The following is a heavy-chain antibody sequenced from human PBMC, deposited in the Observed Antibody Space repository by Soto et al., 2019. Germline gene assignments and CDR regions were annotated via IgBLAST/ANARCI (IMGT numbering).Heavy chain of an antibody. CDR2: IDPSDSYT. V-gene: IGHV5-10-1*01. Sequence: PGESLKISCKGSGYSFTGYWISWVRQMPGKGLEWMGRIDPSDSYTNYSPSFQGHVTISADKSISTAYLQWSSLKASDTAMYYCARQRGHDPTIYYFDYWGQGTLVTVSS. J-gene: IGHJ4*02. D-gene: IGHD5-12*01. CDR1: GYSFTGYW. CDR3: ARQRGHDPTIYYFDY.